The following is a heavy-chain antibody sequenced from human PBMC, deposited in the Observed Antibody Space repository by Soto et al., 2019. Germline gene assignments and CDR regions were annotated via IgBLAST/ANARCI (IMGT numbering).Heavy chain of an antibody. V-gene: IGHV4-34*01. CDR1: GGSFSGYY. CDR3: ARGGSSWYRVNRFDP. Sequence: PSETLSLTRAVYGGSFSGYYRSWIRQPAGKGLEWIGEINHSGSTNYNPSLKSRVTISVDTSKNQFSLKLSSVTAADTAVYYCARGGSSWYRVNRFDPWGQGTLATV. J-gene: IGHJ5*02. D-gene: IGHD6-13*01. CDR2: INHSGST.